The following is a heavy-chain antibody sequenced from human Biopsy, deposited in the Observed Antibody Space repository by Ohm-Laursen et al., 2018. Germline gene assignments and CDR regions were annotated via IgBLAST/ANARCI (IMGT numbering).Heavy chain of an antibody. V-gene: IGHV1-46*01. CDR3: ARNTGWYGDLYYFDY. J-gene: IGHJ4*02. D-gene: IGHD6-19*01. CDR2: INPSGSTT. CDR1: GYTFTTYY. Sequence: ASVKVSCKSSGYTFTTYYIHWVRQAPGQGLEWMGMINPSGSTTSYPQIFQGRVTMTRDTSKSTVYMELSSLRSADTAVYFCARNTGWYGDLYYFDYWGQGTLVTVSS.